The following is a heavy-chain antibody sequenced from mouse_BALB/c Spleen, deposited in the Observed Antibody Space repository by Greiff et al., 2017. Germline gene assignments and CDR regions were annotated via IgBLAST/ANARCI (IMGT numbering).Heavy chain of an antibody. CDR1: GFTFSSFG. CDR2: ISSGSSTI. CDR3: ARRANWEEFAY. D-gene: IGHD4-1*01. V-gene: IGHV5-17*02. J-gene: IGHJ3*01. Sequence: EVMLVESGGGLVQPGGSRKLSCAASGFTFSSFGMHWVRQAPEKGLEWVAYISSGSSTIYYADTVKGRFTISRDNPKNTLFLQMTSLRSEDTAMYYCARRANWEEFAYWGQGTLVTVSA.